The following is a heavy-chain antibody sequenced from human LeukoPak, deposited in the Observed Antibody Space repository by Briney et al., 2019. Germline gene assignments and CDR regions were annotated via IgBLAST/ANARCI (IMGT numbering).Heavy chain of an antibody. CDR1: GGSISSYY. CDR3: ARIAGFWSGYHDY. Sequence: SETLSLTCTVSGGSISSYYWSWIRQPPGKGLEWIGYIYYSGSTNYNPSLKSRVTISVDASKNQFSLKLSSVTAADTAVYYCARIAGFWSGYHDYWGQGTLVTVSS. J-gene: IGHJ4*02. V-gene: IGHV4-59*01. CDR2: IYYSGST. D-gene: IGHD3-3*01.